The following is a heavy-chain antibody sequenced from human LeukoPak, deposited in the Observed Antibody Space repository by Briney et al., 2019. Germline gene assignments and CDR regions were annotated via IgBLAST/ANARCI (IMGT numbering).Heavy chain of an antibody. Sequence: GASVKVSCKASGYTFTGYYMHWVRQAPGQGLEWMGWINPNSGGTNYAQKFQGRVTMTRDTSISTAYMELSRLRSDDTAVYYCARFVVYIDPQYSSSSEAAFDIWGQGTMVTVSS. CDR3: ARFVVYIDPQYSSSSEAAFDI. CDR1: GYTFTGYY. J-gene: IGHJ3*02. CDR2: INPNSGGT. D-gene: IGHD6-13*01. V-gene: IGHV1-2*02.